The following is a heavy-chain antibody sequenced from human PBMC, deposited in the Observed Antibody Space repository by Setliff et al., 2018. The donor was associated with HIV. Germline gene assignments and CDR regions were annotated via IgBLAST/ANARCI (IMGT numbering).Heavy chain of an antibody. CDR1: GGTFSSYG. CDR2: IIPIFGTA. D-gene: IGHD5-12*01. V-gene: IGHV1-69*06. J-gene: IGHJ3*02. Sequence: ASVKVSCKASGGTFSSYGISWVRQAPGQGLGWMGRIIPIFGTANYAQTFQGRVTITADKSTSTAYMELSSLRSEDTAVYYCATASGYNFEAFDIWGQGTMVTVSS. CDR3: ATASGYNFEAFDI.